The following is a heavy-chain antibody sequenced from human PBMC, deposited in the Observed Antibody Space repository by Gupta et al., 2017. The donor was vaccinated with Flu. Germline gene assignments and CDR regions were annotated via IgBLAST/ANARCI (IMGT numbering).Heavy chain of an antibody. V-gene: IGHV4-34*09. D-gene: IGHD6-19*01. CDR2: IDPTGTI. Sequence: GLEWIGEIDPTGTINYNPSLASRLTISVDTSQSQFSLRLTSVTAGDTAMYYCARGFSSGWFSQAMGFWGQGTLVSVSS. J-gene: IGHJ4*02. CDR3: ARGFSSGWFSQAMGF.